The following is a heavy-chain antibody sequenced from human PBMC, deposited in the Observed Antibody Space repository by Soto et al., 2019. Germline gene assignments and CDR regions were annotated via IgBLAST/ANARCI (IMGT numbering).Heavy chain of an antibody. V-gene: IGHV3-48*02. CDR3: ARDSAGADSWSYSGDY. D-gene: IGHD1-26*01. J-gene: IGHJ4*02. CDR1: GFTFSSYS. Sequence: RLSCAASGFTFSSYSMNCVRQAPVTGLEWVEFISSSSRTTYYADSVMGRYTCSRDTAMKSMFLHMDSLRDEDTAMYYCARDSAGADSWSYSGDYWGQVALVTVS. CDR2: ISSSSRTT.